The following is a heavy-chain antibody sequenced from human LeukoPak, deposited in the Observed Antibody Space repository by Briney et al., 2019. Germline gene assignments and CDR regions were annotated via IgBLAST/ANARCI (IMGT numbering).Heavy chain of an antibody. CDR2: ISGGGDKA. V-gene: IGHV3-23*01. J-gene: IGHJ3*01. CDR3: VKDLALAGTGGGFDV. CDR1: GFTFTTYA. Sequence: GGSLRLSCTASGFTFTTYAINWVRQAPGKGLEWVSGISGGGDKAFYADSVNGRFTISRDNSKDSVSLQMSSLRPDDAALYYCVKDLALAGTGGGFDVWGQGTRVAAS. D-gene: IGHD6-19*01.